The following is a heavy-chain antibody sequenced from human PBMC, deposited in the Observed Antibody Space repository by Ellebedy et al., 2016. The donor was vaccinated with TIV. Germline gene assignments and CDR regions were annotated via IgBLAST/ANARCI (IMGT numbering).Heavy chain of an antibody. CDR1: GGSISSSSYY. CDR3: ARTYYDFWSGYYASYYYGMDV. Sequence: GSLRLXCTVSGGSISSSSYYWGWIRQPPGKGLEWIGSIYYSGSTNYNPSLKSRVTISVDTSKNQFSLKLSSVTAADTAVYYCARTYYDFWSGYYASYYYGMDVWGQGTTVTVSS. J-gene: IGHJ6*02. D-gene: IGHD3-3*01. V-gene: IGHV4-39*07. CDR2: IYYSGST.